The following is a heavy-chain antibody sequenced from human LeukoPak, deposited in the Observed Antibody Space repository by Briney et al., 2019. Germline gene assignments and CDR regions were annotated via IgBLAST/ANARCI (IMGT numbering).Heavy chain of an antibody. CDR3: ARSDHGPEY. CDR2: INKDGSEK. Sequence: GGSLRLSCSASGFSFSDRWMNWVRQAPGQGLEWVAIINKDGSEKHYVDSVTGRFTISRDNAKNSLYLQMNSLRAEDSAVYYCARSDHGPEYWGQGTLVTVSS. J-gene: IGHJ4*02. CDR1: GFSFSDRW. D-gene: IGHD1-14*01. V-gene: IGHV3-7*01.